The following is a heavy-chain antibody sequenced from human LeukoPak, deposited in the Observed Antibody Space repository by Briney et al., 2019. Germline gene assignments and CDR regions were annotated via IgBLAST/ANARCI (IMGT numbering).Heavy chain of an antibody. J-gene: IGHJ3*02. V-gene: IGHV1-69*13. CDR3: AKERDILTGYYEGYAFDI. CDR2: IIPIFGTA. CDR1: GGTFSSYA. Sequence: ASVKVSCKASGGTFSSYAISWVRQAPGQGLEWMGGIIPIFGTANYAQKFQGRVTITADESTSTAYMELRSLRSDDTAVYYCAKERDILTGYYEGYAFDIWGQGTMVTVSS. D-gene: IGHD3-9*01.